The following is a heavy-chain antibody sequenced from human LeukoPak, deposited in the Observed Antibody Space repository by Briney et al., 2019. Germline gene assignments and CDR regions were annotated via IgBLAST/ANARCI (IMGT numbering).Heavy chain of an antibody. V-gene: IGHV3-30-3*01. CDR2: ISCDGINK. D-gene: IGHD3-10*01. J-gene: IGHJ6*03. CDR3: AKDLLESSYSSYYYMDV. Sequence: PGGSLRLSCAASGFTFNCYSIHWVRQAPGKGLEWVTIISCDGINKYYADSVQGRFTISRDNSKNTLYQQMNSLRAEDTAVYYCAKDLLESSYSSYYYMDVWGKGTTVTVSS. CDR1: GFTFNCYS.